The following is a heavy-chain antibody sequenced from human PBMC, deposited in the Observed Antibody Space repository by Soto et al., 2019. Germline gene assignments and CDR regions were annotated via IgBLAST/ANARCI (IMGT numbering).Heavy chain of an antibody. Sequence: GASVKVSCKASGYTFTSYYMHWVRQAPGQGLEWMGIINTSGGSTSYAQKYQSRVTMTRDTSTSTDYKEMSSLRSEDTAVYYCAREGNITMVRGVRLLINWFDPWGQGTLVTVSS. CDR3: AREGNITMVRGVRLLINWFDP. D-gene: IGHD3-10*01. CDR2: INTSGGST. V-gene: IGHV1-46*03. CDR1: GYTFTSYY. J-gene: IGHJ5*02.